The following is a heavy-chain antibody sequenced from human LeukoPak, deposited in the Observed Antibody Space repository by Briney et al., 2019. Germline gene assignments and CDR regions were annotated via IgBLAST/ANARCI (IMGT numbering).Heavy chain of an antibody. Sequence: QPGGSLRLSCAASGFTLSSYWMHWVRQAPGKGLVWVSRINSDGSSTSYADSVKGRFTISRDNAKNTLYLQMNSLRAEDTAVYYCARIPKTGGYFDYWGQGTLVTVSS. CDR1: GFTLSSYW. CDR2: INSDGSST. J-gene: IGHJ4*02. CDR3: ARIPKTGGYFDY. D-gene: IGHD7-27*01. V-gene: IGHV3-74*01.